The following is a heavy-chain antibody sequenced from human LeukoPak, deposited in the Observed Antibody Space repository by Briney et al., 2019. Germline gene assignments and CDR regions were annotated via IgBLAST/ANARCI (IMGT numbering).Heavy chain of an antibody. J-gene: IGHJ3*02. CDR3: ARTVGYSSSWLNDAFDI. CDR1: GYSFTSYW. CDR2: IYPGDSDT. Sequence: GESLKISCKGSGYSFTSYWIGWVRQMPGKGLEWMGIIYPGDSDTRYSPSFQGQVTISADKSISTAYLQWSSLKASDTAMYYCARTVGYSSSWLNDAFDIWGQGTMVTVSS. V-gene: IGHV5-51*01. D-gene: IGHD6-13*01.